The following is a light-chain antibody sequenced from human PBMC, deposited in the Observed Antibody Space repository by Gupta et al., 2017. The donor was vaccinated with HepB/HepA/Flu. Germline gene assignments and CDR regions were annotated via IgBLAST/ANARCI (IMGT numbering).Light chain of an antibody. CDR3: QSYDSSLSGYV. CDR2: DDN. V-gene: IGLV1-40*01. Sequence: SLLTQPPSVSGAPGQTVTISCTGSSSNIGEGYDIHWYQQHPETAPKLLMYDDNNRPSGVPDRFSGSRSGTSASLAITGLQTEDEADYYCQSYDSSLSGYVFGTGTKVTVL. J-gene: IGLJ1*01. CDR1: SSNIGEGYD.